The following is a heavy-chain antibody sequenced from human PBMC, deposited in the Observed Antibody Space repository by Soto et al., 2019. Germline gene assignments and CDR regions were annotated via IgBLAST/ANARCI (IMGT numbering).Heavy chain of an antibody. D-gene: IGHD3-10*01. J-gene: IGHJ6*02. CDR2: IYYSGST. CDR3: ARRVVRGVITYYYYGMHV. V-gene: IGHV4-39*01. Sequence: PSETLSLTCTVSGGSISSSSYYWGWIRQPPGKGLEWIGSIYYSGSTYYNPSLKSRVTISVDTSKNQFSLKLSSVTAADTAVYYCARRVVRGVITYYYYGMHVWGQGTTVTVSS. CDR1: GGSISSSSYY.